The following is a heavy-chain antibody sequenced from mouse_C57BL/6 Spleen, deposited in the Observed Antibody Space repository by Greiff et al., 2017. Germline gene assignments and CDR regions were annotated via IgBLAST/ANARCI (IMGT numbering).Heavy chain of an antibody. CDR3: ARDTHDYDAMDY. CDR2: ISDGGSYT. Sequence: EVKVVESGGGLVKPGGSLKLSCAASGFTFSSYAMSWVRQTPEKRLEWVATISDGGSYTYYPDNVKGRFTISRDNAKNNLYLQMSHLKSEDTAMYYCARDTHDYDAMDYWGQGTSVTVSS. V-gene: IGHV5-4*01. J-gene: IGHJ4*01. CDR1: GFTFSSYA.